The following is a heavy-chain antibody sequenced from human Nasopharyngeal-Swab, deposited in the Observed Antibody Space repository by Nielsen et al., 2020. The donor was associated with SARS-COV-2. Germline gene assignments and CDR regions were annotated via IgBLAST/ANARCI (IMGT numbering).Heavy chain of an antibody. Sequence: GESLKFSCAASGLIFSASAIHWVRQASGKGPEWVGRIGDKDHNYATTYGASVQGRFTISRDDSKNTAFLQMDSLKTEDTALYYCTTDFYFDYWGQGTLVTVSS. CDR3: TTDFYFDY. CDR2: IGDKDHNYAT. J-gene: IGHJ4*02. CDR1: GLIFSASA. V-gene: IGHV3-73*01.